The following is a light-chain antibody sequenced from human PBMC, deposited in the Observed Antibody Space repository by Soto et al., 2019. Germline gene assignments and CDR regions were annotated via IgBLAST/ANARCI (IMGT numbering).Light chain of an antibody. Sequence: DIPLTQSPSFLSASVGSRVTITCRASQGIGSYLAWYQQKPGKPPNLLIFAASTLQSGVPSRFSGSGSDTEFTLTISSLQPEDSATYYCQQLSDYPRTFGQGTKLEIK. V-gene: IGKV1-9*01. CDR3: QQLSDYPRT. CDR1: QGIGSY. CDR2: AAS. J-gene: IGKJ2*01.